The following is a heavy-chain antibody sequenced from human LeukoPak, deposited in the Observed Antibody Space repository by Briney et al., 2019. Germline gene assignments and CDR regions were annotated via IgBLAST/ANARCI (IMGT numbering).Heavy chain of an antibody. V-gene: IGHV4-59*01. CDR2: IYYSGGT. D-gene: IGHD2-2*01. J-gene: IGHJ5*02. Sequence: PSETLSLTCTVSGGSITNYYWSWIRQPPGRGLEWIGYIYYSGGTNYNPSLQSRVTISVDTSRNQFSLKLSSVTAADTAVYYCAREMGYQLTGWFDPWGQGTLVTVSS. CDR3: AREMGYQLTGWFDP. CDR1: GGSITNYY.